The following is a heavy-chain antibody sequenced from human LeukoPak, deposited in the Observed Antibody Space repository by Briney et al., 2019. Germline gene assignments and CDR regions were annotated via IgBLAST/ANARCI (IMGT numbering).Heavy chain of an antibody. J-gene: IGHJ4*02. CDR1: GFTFSSYA. D-gene: IGHD6-6*01. CDR3: AKEAARQSWERSYYFDH. Sequence: GGSLRLSCAASGFTFSSYAMHWVRQAPGKGLEWVAVISYDGSNKYYADSVKGRFTISRDNSKNTLYLQMNSLRAEDTAVYYCAKEAARQSWERSYYFDHWGQGTLVTVSS. V-gene: IGHV3-30*04. CDR2: ISYDGSNK.